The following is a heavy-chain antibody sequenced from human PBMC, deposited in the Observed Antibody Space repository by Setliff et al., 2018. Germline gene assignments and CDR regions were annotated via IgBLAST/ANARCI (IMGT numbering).Heavy chain of an antibody. Sequence: PGGSLRLSCAASGFTFSSSAMSWVRQAPGKGLEWVSTISGRGGSTYYADSVKGRFTNSRDNSKNTLYLKMSSLRAEDTAIYYCANNYYDTTMGYYFDYWGQGTQVTGSS. V-gene: IGHV3-23*01. CDR1: GFTFSSSA. CDR2: ISGRGGST. CDR3: ANNYYDTTMGYYFDY. D-gene: IGHD3-22*01. J-gene: IGHJ4*02.